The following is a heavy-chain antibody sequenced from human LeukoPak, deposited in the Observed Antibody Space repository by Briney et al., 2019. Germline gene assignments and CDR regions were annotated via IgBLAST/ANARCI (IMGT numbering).Heavy chain of an antibody. V-gene: IGHV1-69*13. D-gene: IGHD4-17*01. Sequence: EASVKVSCKASGGTFSSYAISWVRQAPGQGLEWMGGIIPIFGTANYAQKFQGRVTITADESTSTAYMELSSLRSEDTAVYYCARAGAAFYGDYAFDYWGQGTLVTVSS. J-gene: IGHJ4*02. CDR3: ARAGAAFYGDYAFDY. CDR1: GGTFSSYA. CDR2: IIPIFGTA.